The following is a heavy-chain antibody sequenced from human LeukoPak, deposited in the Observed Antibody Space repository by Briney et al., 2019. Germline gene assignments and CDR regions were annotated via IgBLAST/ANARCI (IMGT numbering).Heavy chain of an antibody. CDR1: GFTFDNYA. V-gene: IGHV3-9*01. Sequence: PGRSLRLSCSASGFTFDNYAMHWVRQAPMKGLEWVASINWRSDEIGYADSVKGRFTISRDNSKNTLYLQMNSLRAEDAAVYYCATEGSFDYWGQGTLVTVSS. CDR3: ATEGSFDY. D-gene: IGHD2-21*02. J-gene: IGHJ4*02. CDR2: INWRSDEI.